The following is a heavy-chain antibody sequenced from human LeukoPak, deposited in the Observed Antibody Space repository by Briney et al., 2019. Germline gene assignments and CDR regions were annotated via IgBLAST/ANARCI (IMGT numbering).Heavy chain of an antibody. V-gene: IGHV3-11*04. CDR3: ARDLSGTMVRGFFDY. CDR2: ISSSGSAI. CDR1: GFTFSDYY. D-gene: IGHD3-10*01. J-gene: IGHJ4*02. Sequence: GGSLRLSCAASGFTFSDYYMSWIRQAPGKGLEWVSYISSSGSAIYYADSVKGRFTISRDNAKNSLYLQMNSLRAEDTAVYYCARDLSGTMVRGFFDYWGQGTLVTVSS.